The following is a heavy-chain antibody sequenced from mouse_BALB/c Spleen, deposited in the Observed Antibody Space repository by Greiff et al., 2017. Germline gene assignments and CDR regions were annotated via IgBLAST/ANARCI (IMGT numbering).Heavy chain of an antibody. D-gene: IGHD2-1*01. J-gene: IGHJ2*01. V-gene: IGHV1-77*01. CDR3: ARENGNYFDY. CDR2: IYPGSGNT. Sequence: VQLKESGAELARPGASVKLSCKASGYTFTDYYINWVKQRTGQGLEWIGEIYPGSGNTYYNEKFKGKATLTADKSSSTAYMQLSSLTSEDSAVYFCARENGNYFDYWGQGTTLTVSS. CDR1: GYTFTDYY.